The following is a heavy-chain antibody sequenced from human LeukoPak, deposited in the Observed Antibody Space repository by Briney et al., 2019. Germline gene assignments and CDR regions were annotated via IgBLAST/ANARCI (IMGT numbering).Heavy chain of an antibody. V-gene: IGHV1-2*06. CDR3: ARKGSGFWGPRV. Sequence: ASVKVSCKASGYTFTGYYMHWVRQAPGQGLEWMGRINPNSGGTNYAQKFQGRVTVTRDTSISTAYMELSRLRSDDTAVYYCARKGSGFWGPRVWGQGTLVTVSS. CDR1: GYTFTGYY. D-gene: IGHD3-16*01. CDR2: INPNSGGT. J-gene: IGHJ4*02.